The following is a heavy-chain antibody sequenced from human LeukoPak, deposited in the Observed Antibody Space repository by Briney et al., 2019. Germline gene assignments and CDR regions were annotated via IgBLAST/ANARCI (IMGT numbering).Heavy chain of an antibody. CDR3: ARAPSEVFSEWPGACDY. D-gene: IGHD3-3*01. CDR1: GGSISSYY. V-gene: IGHV4-59*01. J-gene: IGHJ4*02. Sequence: SETLSLTCTVSGGSISSYYWSWIRQPPGKGLEWIGYIYYSGSTNYNPSLKSRVTISVDTSKNQFSLKLSSVTAADTAVYYCARAPSEVFSEWPGACDYWGQGTLVTVSS. CDR2: IYYSGST.